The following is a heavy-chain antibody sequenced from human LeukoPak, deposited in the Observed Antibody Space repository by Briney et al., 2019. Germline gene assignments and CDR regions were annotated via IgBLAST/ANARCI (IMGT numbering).Heavy chain of an antibody. Sequence: SETLSLTSTVSGGSISSHYWSWIRQPPGKGLEWIGYIYYSGSTNYNPSLKSRVTISVDTSKNQFSLKLSSVTAADTAVYYCARDKNDFWSGYYRGGYYYYYYMDVWGKGTTVTVSS. J-gene: IGHJ6*03. CDR3: ARDKNDFWSGYYRGGYYYYYYMDV. V-gene: IGHV4-59*11. CDR1: GGSISSHY. D-gene: IGHD3-3*01. CDR2: IYYSGST.